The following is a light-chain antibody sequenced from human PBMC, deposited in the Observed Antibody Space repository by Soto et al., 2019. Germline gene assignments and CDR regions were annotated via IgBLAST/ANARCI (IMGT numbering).Light chain of an antibody. Sequence: QSALTQPPSASGSPGQSVTISCTGTSSDVGSYNYVSWYQQYPGKAPKLMIYGVTKRPSGVPDRFPGSKSGNTASLTVSGLQPEDEADYYCSSYTGTNVIFGGGTKLTVL. CDR3: SSYTGTNVI. CDR2: GVT. V-gene: IGLV2-8*01. J-gene: IGLJ2*01. CDR1: SSDVGSYNY.